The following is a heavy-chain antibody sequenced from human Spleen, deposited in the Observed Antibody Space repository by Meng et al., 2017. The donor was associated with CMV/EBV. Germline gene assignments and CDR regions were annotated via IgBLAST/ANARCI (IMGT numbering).Heavy chain of an antibody. D-gene: IGHD2-21*01. CDR1: GFTFSSYA. CDR2: ISYDGSNK. J-gene: IGHJ4*02. CDR3: ARHCGGDCYPFFDY. V-gene: IGHV3-30*14. Sequence: GESLKISCAASGFTFSSYAMHWVRQAPGKELEWVAVISYDGSNKYYADSVKGRFSISRDNSKNTVYLEMNTLRAEDTAVYYCARHCGGDCYPFFDYWGQGTLVTVSS.